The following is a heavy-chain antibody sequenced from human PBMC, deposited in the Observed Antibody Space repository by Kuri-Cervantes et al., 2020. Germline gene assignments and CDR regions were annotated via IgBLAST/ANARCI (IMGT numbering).Heavy chain of an antibody. CDR3: ARAYCGGDCYTWVFDY. Sequence: LRLSCTVSGGSITSSSYYWGWIRQPPGKGLEWIGYIYYSGSTYYNPSLKSRVTISVDTSKNQFSLKLSSVTAADTAVYYCARAYCGGDCYTWVFDYWGQGTLVTVSS. V-gene: IGHV4-30-4*08. J-gene: IGHJ4*02. CDR1: GGSITSSSYY. D-gene: IGHD2-21*02. CDR2: IYYSGST.